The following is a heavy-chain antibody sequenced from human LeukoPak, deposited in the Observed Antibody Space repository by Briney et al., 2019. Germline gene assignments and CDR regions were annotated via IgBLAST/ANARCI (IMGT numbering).Heavy chain of an antibody. CDR2: IIPIFGTA. V-gene: IGHV1-69*13. Sequence: SVKVSCKASGGTFSSYAISWVRQAPGQGLEWMGGIIPIFGTANYAQKFQGRVTITADESTSTAYMELSSLRSEDTAVYYCAREQIAVAGLYGMDVWGQGTTVTVSS. J-gene: IGHJ6*02. CDR3: AREQIAVAGLYGMDV. D-gene: IGHD6-19*01. CDR1: GGTFSSYA.